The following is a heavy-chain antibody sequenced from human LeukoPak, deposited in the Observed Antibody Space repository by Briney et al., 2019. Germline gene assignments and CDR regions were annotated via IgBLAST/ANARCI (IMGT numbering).Heavy chain of an antibody. Sequence: PSETLSLTCAVYGGSFSGYYWSWIRQPPGKGLEWIGEINHSGSTNYNPSLTSRVTISVDASKNQFSLKLSSVTAADTAVYYCARGQYSYGYGNYYYGMDVWGQGTTVTVSS. D-gene: IGHD5-18*01. CDR3: ARGQYSYGYGNYYYGMDV. CDR1: GGSFSGYY. CDR2: INHSGST. V-gene: IGHV4-34*01. J-gene: IGHJ6*02.